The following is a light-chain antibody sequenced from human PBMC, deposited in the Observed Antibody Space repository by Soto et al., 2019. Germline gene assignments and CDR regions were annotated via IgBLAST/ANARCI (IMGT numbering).Light chain of an antibody. CDR2: GAS. Sequence: EIVMTQSPATLSVSPGERATLSCRASQSVSSNLASYQQKPGQAPRLLFYGASTRATGIPARFSGSGSGTDFTLTISSLQSEDFAVYYCQQSNNWPYTFGQGTKLEIK. V-gene: IGKV3-15*01. J-gene: IGKJ2*01. CDR3: QQSNNWPYT. CDR1: QSVSSN.